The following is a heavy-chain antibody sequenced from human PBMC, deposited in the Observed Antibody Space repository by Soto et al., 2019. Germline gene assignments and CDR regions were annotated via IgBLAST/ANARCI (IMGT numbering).Heavy chain of an antibody. CDR3: AKFPPSGSSSGIYYYYYGMDV. D-gene: IGHD1-26*01. V-gene: IGHV3-23*01. Sequence: GGSLRLSCAASGFTFSSYAMSWVRQAPGKGLEWVSAISGSGGSTYYADSVKGRFTISRDNSKNTLYLQMNSLRAEDTAVYYCAKFPPSGSSSGIYYYYYGMDVWGQGTTVTVSS. J-gene: IGHJ6*02. CDR2: ISGSGGST. CDR1: GFTFSSYA.